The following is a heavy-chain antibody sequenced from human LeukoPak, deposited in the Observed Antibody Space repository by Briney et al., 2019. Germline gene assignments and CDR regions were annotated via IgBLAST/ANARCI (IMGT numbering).Heavy chain of an antibody. D-gene: IGHD1-14*01. V-gene: IGHV1-2*02. CDR1: GYTFTGYY. J-gene: IGHJ4*02. CDR2: INLNSGDT. CDR3: ASWAGGNAPVASFDY. Sequence: ASVEVSCKPSGYTFTGYYMHWMRQAPGQGLEWVGWINLNSGDTNYAQKFQGRVTITRDTSISTAYMGLRRLRSDATAVYYCASWAGGNAPVASFDYWGQGTLVTVSS.